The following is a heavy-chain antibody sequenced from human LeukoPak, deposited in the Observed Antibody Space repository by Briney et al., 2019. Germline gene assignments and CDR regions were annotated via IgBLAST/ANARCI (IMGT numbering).Heavy chain of an antibody. CDR1: GGSISSSSYY. D-gene: IGHD6-19*01. CDR2: IYYSGST. J-gene: IGHJ4*02. V-gene: IGHV4-39*01. CDR3: ARGWTLGY. Sequence: SETLSLTCTVSGGSISSSSYYWGWIRQPPGKGLEWIGSIYYSGSTYYNPSLKSRVTISVDTSKNQFSLKLSSVTAADTAVYYCARGWTLGYWGQGTLVTVSS.